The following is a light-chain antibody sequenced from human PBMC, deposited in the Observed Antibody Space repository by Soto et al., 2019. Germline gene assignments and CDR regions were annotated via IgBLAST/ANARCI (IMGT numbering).Light chain of an antibody. CDR1: QSVSGN. J-gene: IGKJ5*01. CDR2: GAS. V-gene: IGKV3-15*01. CDR3: QQYNYWPPIT. Sequence: EIVMTQSPATLSVSPGERATLSCRASQSVSGNLAWYQQKPRQAPRLLIYGASTRATGIPARFSGSGSGTEFTLTISSLQSEDFAVYYCQQYNYWPPITFGQGTRLEIK.